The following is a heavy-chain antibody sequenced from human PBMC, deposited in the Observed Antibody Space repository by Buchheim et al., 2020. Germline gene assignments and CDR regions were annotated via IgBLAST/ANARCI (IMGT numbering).Heavy chain of an antibody. D-gene: IGHD3-22*01. V-gene: IGHV4-61*02. CDR2: IYASGST. CDR1: GGSISSGTYY. CDR3: ARRYYHDSSGGFDP. J-gene: IGHJ5*02. Sequence: QVQLQESGPGLVKPSQTLSLTCTVSGGSISSGTYYWSWIRQPAGKGLEWIGRIYASGSTNYNPSLKSRVTISVDTSKNPFSLMLTSVTAADTAVYYCARRYYHDSSGGFDPWGQGTL.